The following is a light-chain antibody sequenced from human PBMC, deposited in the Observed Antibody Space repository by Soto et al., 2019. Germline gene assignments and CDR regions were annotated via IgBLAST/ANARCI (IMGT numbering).Light chain of an antibody. Sequence: DIVMTQSPDSLAVSLGERATINCKSSQSVLYSSNNKNYLAWYQQKPGQPPKLLIYWASTRESGVPDRFSGSGTGTNVAPTITRLQAADVTVHYSQKYYSTPITSSHATRLEIK. CDR2: WAS. J-gene: IGKJ5*01. V-gene: IGKV4-1*01. CDR1: QSVLYSSNNKNY. CDR3: QKYYSTPIT.